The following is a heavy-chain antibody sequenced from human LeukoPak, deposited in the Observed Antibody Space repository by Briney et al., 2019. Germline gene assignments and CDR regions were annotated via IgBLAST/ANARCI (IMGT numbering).Heavy chain of an antibody. D-gene: IGHD6-6*01. CDR2: INPNSGGT. V-gene: IGHV1-2*02. Sequence: ASVKVSCKASGYTLTGYYMHWVRQAPRKAVEWMGCINPNSGGTNYAQKFQGRVTMTRDTSISTAYMELSRLRSDDTAVYYCARELRRSYSSSDFDYWGQGTLVSVSP. J-gene: IGHJ4*02. CDR1: GYTLTGYY. CDR3: ARELRRSYSSSDFDY.